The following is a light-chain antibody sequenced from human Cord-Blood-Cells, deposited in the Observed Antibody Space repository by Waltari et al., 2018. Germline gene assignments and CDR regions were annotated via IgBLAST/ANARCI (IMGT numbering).Light chain of an antibody. J-gene: IGLJ3*02. CDR1: SGINVGTYR. V-gene: IGLV5-45*01. Sequence: QAVLTQPASLSASPGASASLTCTLRSGINVGTYRIYWYKQKPGSPPQYLRRYKSDSDKQQGSGGPRRCSGSKDASAKAGILLISGLQSEDEADYYCMMWHSSAWVFGGGTKLTVL. CDR3: MMWHSSAWV. CDR2: YKSDSDK.